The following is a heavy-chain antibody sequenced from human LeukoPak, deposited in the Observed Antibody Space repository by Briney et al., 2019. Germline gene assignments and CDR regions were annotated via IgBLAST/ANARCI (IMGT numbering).Heavy chain of an antibody. J-gene: IGHJ4*02. CDR2: ISGSGGST. V-gene: IGHV3-23*01. CDR3: AKRHNAGIAAGGYFDF. Sequence: GGSLRLSCAASGFTFSSYAMSWVRQAPGKGLEWVSAISGSGGSTYYADSVKGRFTISRDNSKNTLYLQMNSLRAEDTAVYYCAKRHNAGIAAGGYFDFWGQGSLVAVSS. CDR1: GFTFSSYA. D-gene: IGHD6-13*01.